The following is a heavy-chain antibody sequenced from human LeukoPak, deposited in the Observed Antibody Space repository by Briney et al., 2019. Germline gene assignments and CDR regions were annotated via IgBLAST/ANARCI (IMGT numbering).Heavy chain of an antibody. J-gene: IGHJ5*02. V-gene: IGHV4-39*07. CDR2: IYYSGST. D-gene: IGHD1-26*01. Sequence: SETLSLTCTVSGGSITSSSYYWGWIRQPPGKGLEWIGSIYYSGSTYYNPSLKSRVTISVDTSKNQFSLKLSSVTAADTAVYYCARGWSSQVNNWFDPWGQGTLVTVSS. CDR3: ARGWSSQVNNWFDP. CDR1: GGSITSSSYY.